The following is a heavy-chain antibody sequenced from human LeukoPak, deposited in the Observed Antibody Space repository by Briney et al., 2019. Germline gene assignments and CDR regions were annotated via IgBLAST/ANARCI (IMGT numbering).Heavy chain of an antibody. D-gene: IGHD2-8*02. V-gene: IGHV4-59*01. Sequence: TVSGGSISXYXXXWIRQPPGKXXXWIGYIYYSGSTNYNPSLKSRVTISVDTSKNQFSLKLSSVTAADTAVYYCARDVGTALDYWGQGTLVTVSS. CDR1: GGSISXYX. CDR2: IYYSGST. J-gene: IGHJ4*02. CDR3: ARDVGTALDY.